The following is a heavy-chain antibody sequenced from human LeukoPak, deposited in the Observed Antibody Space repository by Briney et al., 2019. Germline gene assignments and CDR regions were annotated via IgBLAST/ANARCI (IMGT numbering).Heavy chain of an antibody. J-gene: IGHJ4*02. CDR1: GFTFSSYE. D-gene: IGHD2-2*01. Sequence: GGSPRLSCAASGFTFSSYEMNWVRRSPGKGLEWVSYISSSGSTIYYADSVKGRFTISRDNAKNSLYLQMNSLRAEDTAVYYCARDRYCSSTSCYDPDYFDYWGQGTLVTVSS. CDR3: ARDRYCSSTSCYDPDYFDY. CDR2: ISSSGSTI. V-gene: IGHV3-48*03.